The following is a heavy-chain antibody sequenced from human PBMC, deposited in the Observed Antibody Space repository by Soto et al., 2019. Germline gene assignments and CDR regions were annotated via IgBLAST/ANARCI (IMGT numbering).Heavy chain of an antibody. Sequence: GASVKVSRKASGYTFLRYAISWVRQAPGQGLEWMGGFDPEDGETIYAQKFQGRVTISRDNSKNTLYLQMNSLRAEDTAVYYCAKAGLGGTGNIDYWGQGTLVTVSS. CDR3: AKAGLGGTGNIDY. J-gene: IGHJ4*02. CDR2: FDPEDGET. CDR1: GYTFLRYA. D-gene: IGHD1-1*01. V-gene: IGHV1-18*01.